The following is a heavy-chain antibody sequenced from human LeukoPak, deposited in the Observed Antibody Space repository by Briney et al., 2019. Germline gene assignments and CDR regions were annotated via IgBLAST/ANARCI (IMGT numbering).Heavy chain of an antibody. CDR3: AKHSSGITVAGTIQY. J-gene: IGHJ4*02. V-gene: IGHV3-23*01. CDR1: GFTFSSYA. D-gene: IGHD6-19*01. CDR2: ISGSGGST. Sequence: GGSLRLSCAASGFTFSSYAMSWVRQAPGKGLEWVSAISGSGGSTYYADSVKGRFTISRDNSKNTLDLQMSSLRADDTAVYYCAKHSSGITVAGTIQYWGQGTLVTVSS.